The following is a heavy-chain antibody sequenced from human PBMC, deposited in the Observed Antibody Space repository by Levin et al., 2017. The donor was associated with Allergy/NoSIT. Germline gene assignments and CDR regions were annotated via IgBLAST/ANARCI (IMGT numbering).Heavy chain of an antibody. Sequence: SETLSLTCTVSGGSISSYYWSWIRQPPGKGLEWIGYIYYSGSTNYNPSLKSRVTISVDTSKNQFSLKLSSVTAADTAVYYCARSNRITGTTIGFDPWGQGTLVTVSS. CDR3: ARSNRITGTTIGFDP. J-gene: IGHJ5*02. V-gene: IGHV4-59*01. D-gene: IGHD1-7*01. CDR2: IYYSGST. CDR1: GGSISSYY.